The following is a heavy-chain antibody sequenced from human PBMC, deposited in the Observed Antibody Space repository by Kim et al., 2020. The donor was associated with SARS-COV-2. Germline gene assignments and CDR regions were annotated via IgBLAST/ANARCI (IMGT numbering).Heavy chain of an antibody. CDR2: IYPGYSDT. Sequence: GESLKISCKGSGYTFTTYWIGWVRQMSGKGLELMGIIYPGYSDTRYSPSFQGQVTISADKSITTAYLQWHSLKASDTAIYYCARLGTAYYGIDVWGQGTTVTVSS. CDR1: GYTFTTYW. J-gene: IGHJ6*02. D-gene: IGHD2-21*02. V-gene: IGHV5-51*01. CDR3: ARLGTAYYGIDV.